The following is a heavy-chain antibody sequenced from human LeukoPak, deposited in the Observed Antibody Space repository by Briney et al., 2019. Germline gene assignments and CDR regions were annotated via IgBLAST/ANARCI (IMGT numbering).Heavy chain of an antibody. V-gene: IGHV1-2*02. CDR1: GYTFTGYY. CDR2: INPNSGGT. D-gene: IGHD3-9*01. J-gene: IGHJ4*02. Sequence: ASVKVSCKASGYTFTGYYMHWVRQAPGQGLEWMGWINPNSGGTNYAQKFQGRVTMTRDTSISTAYMELSRLRSDDTAVYYCARDVLRYFDWSMPADYWGQGTLVTVSS. CDR3: ARDVLRYFDWSMPADY.